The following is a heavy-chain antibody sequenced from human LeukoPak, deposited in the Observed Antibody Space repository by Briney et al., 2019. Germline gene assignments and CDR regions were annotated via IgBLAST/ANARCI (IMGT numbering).Heavy chain of an antibody. CDR2: IRYDGSNK. D-gene: IGHD1-26*01. V-gene: IGHV3-30*02. J-gene: IGHJ6*04. Sequence: GGSLRLSCAASGFTFSSYGMHWVRQAPGKGLEWVAFIRYDGSNKYYADSVKGRFTISRDNSKNTLYLQMNSLRAEDTAVYYCATCQSGSYPEMDVWGKGTSVTVSS. CDR1: GFTFSSYG. CDR3: ATCQSGSYPEMDV.